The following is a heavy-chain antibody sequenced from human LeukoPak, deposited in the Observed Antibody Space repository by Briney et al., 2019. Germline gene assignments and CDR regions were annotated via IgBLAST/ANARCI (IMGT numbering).Heavy chain of an antibody. CDR1: GFTFSSYE. D-gene: IGHD4-17*01. CDR3: ARGTTINNFDY. CDR2: ISTSGINI. J-gene: IGHJ4*02. Sequence: PGGSPRLSCAGSGFTFSSYEMNWVRQAPGKGPEWISYISTSGINIHYADSVKGRFTISRGNAKNSLYLQMNSLREEDTAVYYCARGTTINNFDYWGQGTPVTVSS. V-gene: IGHV3-48*03.